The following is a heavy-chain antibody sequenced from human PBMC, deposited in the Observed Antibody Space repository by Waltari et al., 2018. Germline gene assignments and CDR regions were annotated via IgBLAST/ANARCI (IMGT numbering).Heavy chain of an antibody. D-gene: IGHD6-13*01. V-gene: IGHV1-24*01. J-gene: IGHJ4*02. CDR2: FDPEDGET. Sequence: QVQLVQSGAEVKKPGASVKVSCKVSGNTLTELSMHWVRQAPGKGREWMGGFDPEDGETIYAQSFQGRVTMTEDTSTDTAYMEVSRLRSEDTAVYYCATSPIALFGTLYWGQGTLVTVSS. CDR1: GNTLTELS. CDR3: ATSPIALFGTLY.